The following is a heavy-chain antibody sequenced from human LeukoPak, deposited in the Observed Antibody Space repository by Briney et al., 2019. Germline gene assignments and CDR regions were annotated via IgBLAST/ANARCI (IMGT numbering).Heavy chain of an antibody. J-gene: IGHJ4*02. CDR1: GGSLNSGDSY. CDR3: ARVPYGSGTYYFDY. Sequence: SQTLSHTCTVSGGSLNSGDSYWRWIRQPPGKSLEWIGYISYSGTPYYNPSLRGRVAISGDTSDNQFFLRLGSVTAADTAVYYCARVPYGSGTYYFDYWGQGILVTVSS. CDR2: ISYSGTP. V-gene: IGHV4-30-4*01. D-gene: IGHD3-10*01.